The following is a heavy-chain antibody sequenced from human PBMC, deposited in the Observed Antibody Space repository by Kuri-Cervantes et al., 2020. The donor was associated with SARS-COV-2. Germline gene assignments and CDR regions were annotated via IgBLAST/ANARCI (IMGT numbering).Heavy chain of an antibody. J-gene: IGHJ4*02. CDR1: RFTIGNYA. CDR3: TRYDYGGNYYFDY. V-gene: IGHV3-49*03. D-gene: IGHD4-23*01. CDR2: IRSKAYGGTT. Sequence: GESLKISCTASRFTIGNYAMTWFRQAPGKGLEWVGFIRSKAYGGTTEYAASVKGRFTISRDDSKSIAYLQMNSLKTEDTAVYYCTRYDYGGNYYFDYWGQGTLVTVSS.